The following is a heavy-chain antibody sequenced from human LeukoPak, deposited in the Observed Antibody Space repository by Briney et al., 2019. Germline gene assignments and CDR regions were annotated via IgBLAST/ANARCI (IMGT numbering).Heavy chain of an antibody. V-gene: IGHV3-74*01. CDR1: GFTLNKYW. D-gene: IGHD1-26*01. J-gene: IGHJ4*02. CDR2: INIDGSRI. CDR3: ARDPIVGDTGGGDY. Sequence: PGGSLRLSCAASGFTLNKYWMHWVRQAPGKGLVWVSRINIDGSRISYADSVRGRFSISRDNAKDALYLQMNSLRVDDTAIYYCARDPIVGDTGGGDYWGQGTLVTVSS.